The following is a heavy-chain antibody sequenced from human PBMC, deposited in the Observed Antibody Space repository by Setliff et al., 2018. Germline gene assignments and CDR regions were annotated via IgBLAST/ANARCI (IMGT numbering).Heavy chain of an antibody. CDR3: ARFLTGYYEGVYYYYMDV. J-gene: IGHJ6*03. Sequence: SETLSLTCTVSGDSISSSRYYWAWIRQPPGKGLEWIGNIYYSGSTNYNPSLKSLVTISVDTSKNQFSLKLSSVTAADTAVYYCARFLTGYYEGVYYYYMDVWGKGTTVTVSS. V-gene: IGHV4-61*05. CDR1: GDSISSSRYY. D-gene: IGHD3-9*01. CDR2: IYYSGST.